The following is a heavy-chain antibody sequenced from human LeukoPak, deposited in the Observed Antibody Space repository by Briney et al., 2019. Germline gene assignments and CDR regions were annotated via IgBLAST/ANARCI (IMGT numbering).Heavy chain of an antibody. CDR3: ARLHPGGGDDY. D-gene: IGHD2-8*02. V-gene: IGHV4-39*01. Sequence: PSETLSLTCTVAGGSLSSTTYRWGWVRQPPGKGLEWIGQIYSRGTTEYNPSLVSRASISVDTPRSQFSLKLNSVTAADTAIYYRARLHPGGGDDYWGQGILVTVSS. CDR2: IYSRGTT. CDR1: GGSLSSTTYR. J-gene: IGHJ4*02.